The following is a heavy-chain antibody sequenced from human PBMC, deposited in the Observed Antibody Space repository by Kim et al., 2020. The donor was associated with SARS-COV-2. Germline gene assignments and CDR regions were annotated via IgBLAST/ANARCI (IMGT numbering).Heavy chain of an antibody. CDR2: ISTDGRET. D-gene: IGHD6-13*01. CDR3: VKTSSTWPRHFDY. V-gene: IGHV3-64D*09. CDR1: GFSFSHYA. Sequence: GGSLRLSCSVFGFSFSHYAMYWVRQAPGKGLEYVSAISTDGRETFYTDSVMGRFTISRDNSKNTLYLQMTSLRPEDTALYYCVKTSSTWPRHFDYWGQGT. J-gene: IGHJ4*02.